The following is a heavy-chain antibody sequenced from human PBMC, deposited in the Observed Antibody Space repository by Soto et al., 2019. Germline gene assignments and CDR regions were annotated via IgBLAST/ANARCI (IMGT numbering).Heavy chain of an antibody. CDR1: GFTFSNYG. J-gene: IGHJ3*01. Sequence: QVQLVESGGGVVQPGRSLRLSCAASGFTFSNYGMHWVRQAPGKGLVWVALVSYDGHTTYYADSVKGRFTISRDNSKNTLFLQINSLRGDDTAVYYCAKVRGIWRHRDAFDVWGQGTMVTVSS. V-gene: IGHV3-30*18. CDR2: VSYDGHTT. CDR3: AKVRGIWRHRDAFDV. D-gene: IGHD6-13*01.